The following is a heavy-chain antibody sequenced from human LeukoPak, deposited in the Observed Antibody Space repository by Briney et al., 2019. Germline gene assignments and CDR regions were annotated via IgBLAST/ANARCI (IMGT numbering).Heavy chain of an antibody. CDR3: ARDWYGSGKLGSYYYYMDV. Sequence: GRSLRLSCAASGFTFSSYAIHWVRQAPGKGLEWVALISYDGSNKYYADSVKGRFTISRDNAKNSLYLQMNSLRAEDTAVYYCARDWYGSGKLGSYYYYMDVWGKGTTVTISS. D-gene: IGHD3-10*01. CDR2: ISYDGSNK. J-gene: IGHJ6*03. V-gene: IGHV3-30*04. CDR1: GFTFSSYA.